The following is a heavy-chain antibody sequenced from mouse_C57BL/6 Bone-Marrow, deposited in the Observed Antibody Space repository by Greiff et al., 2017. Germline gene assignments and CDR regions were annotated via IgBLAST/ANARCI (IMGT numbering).Heavy chain of an antibody. D-gene: IGHD1-1*01. J-gene: IGHJ2*01. CDR2: IDPENGDT. CDR1: GFNIKDDY. CDR3: TKRPTYYFDY. Sequence: EVQLQQSGAELVRPGASVKLSCTASGFNIKDDYMHWVKQRPEQGLEWIGWIDPENGDTEYASKFQGKATITADTSSNTAYLQLSSLTSEDTAVDYCTKRPTYYFDYWGQGTTLTVSS. V-gene: IGHV14-4*01.